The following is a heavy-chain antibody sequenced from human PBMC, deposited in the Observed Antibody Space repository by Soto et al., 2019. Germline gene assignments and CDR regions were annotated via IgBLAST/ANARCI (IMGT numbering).Heavy chain of an antibody. CDR3: ARGGGYTFDY. CDR2: IYHSGST. V-gene: IGHV4-30-2*01. Sequence: QLQLQESGSGLVKPSQTLSLTCAVSGGSISSGGYSWSWIRQPPGKGLEWIGYIYHSGSTYYNPSLXGXAXRXXDRSKNQFSRKLSSVAAADTAVYYCARGGGYTFDYWGQGTLVTVSS. J-gene: IGHJ4*02. CDR1: GGSISSGGYS. D-gene: IGHD3-16*01.